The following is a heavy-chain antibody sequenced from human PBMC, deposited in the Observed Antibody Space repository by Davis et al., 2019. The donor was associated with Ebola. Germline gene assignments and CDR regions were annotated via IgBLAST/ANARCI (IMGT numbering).Heavy chain of an antibody. J-gene: IGHJ4*02. D-gene: IGHD1-26*01. CDR2: ISGSGGST. V-gene: IGHV3-23*01. Sequence: GESLKISCAASGFTFSSYSMNWVRQAPGKGLEWVSAISGSGGSTYYADSVKGRFTISRDNSKNTLYLQMNSLRGEDTAVYYCARYSGSYENYFDYWGQGTLVTVSS. CDR1: GFTFSSYS. CDR3: ARYSGSYENYFDY.